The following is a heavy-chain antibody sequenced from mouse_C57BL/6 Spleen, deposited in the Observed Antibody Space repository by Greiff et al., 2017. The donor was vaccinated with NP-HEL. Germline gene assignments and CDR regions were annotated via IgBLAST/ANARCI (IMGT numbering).Heavy chain of an antibody. Sequence: VQLQQPGAELVKPGASVKLSCKASGYTFTSYWMHWVKQRPGRGLEWIGRIAPNSGGTKYTEKFKSKATLTVGKPSSTAYMPLSSLTSEDSAVYYCARSPYYGSSGYWYFDVWGTGTTVTVSS. J-gene: IGHJ1*03. D-gene: IGHD1-1*01. CDR1: GYTFTSYW. CDR2: IAPNSGGT. V-gene: IGHV1-72*01. CDR3: ARSPYYGSSGYWYFDV.